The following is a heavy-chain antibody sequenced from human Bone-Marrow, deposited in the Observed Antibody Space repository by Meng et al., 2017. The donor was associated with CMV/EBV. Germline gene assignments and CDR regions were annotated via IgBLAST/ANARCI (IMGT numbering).Heavy chain of an antibody. CDR1: FTFTNYG. CDR3: ARGPSYDFWGGNWLDP. Sequence: FTFTNYGIAWIRLGPEKELGWVSPITTNTNSTYYNNYVKARFTITSNNSKTTLFLQMNSLKAEATAVYYCARGPSYDFWGGNWLDPWGPGTLVTVSS. D-gene: IGHD3-3*01. V-gene: IGHV3-23*05. J-gene: IGHJ5*02. CDR2: ITTNTNST.